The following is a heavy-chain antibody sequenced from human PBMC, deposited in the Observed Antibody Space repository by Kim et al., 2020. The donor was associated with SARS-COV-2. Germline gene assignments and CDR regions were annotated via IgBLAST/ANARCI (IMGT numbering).Heavy chain of an antibody. CDR1: GGSISNYY. CDR3: ARWNEGSDY. J-gene: IGHJ4*02. V-gene: IGHV4-59*13. D-gene: IGHD1-1*01. CDR2: IYYNGNT. Sequence: SETLSLTCTVSGGSISNYYWSWTRQPPGKGLELIGYIYYNGNTYYNPSLGSRVTISVDTSKNQFSLKLSSVTAADTAVYYCARWNEGSDYWGQGILVTVS.